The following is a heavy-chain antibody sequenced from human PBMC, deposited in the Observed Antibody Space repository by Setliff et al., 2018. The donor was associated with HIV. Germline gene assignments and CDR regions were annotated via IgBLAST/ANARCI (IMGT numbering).Heavy chain of an antibody. CDR3: VRHRSAVAGTRIGYCYYMDV. Sequence: PGESLKISCQGSASRLSSYWIGWVRQMPGKGLEYVGIIYLGDSDTTYSPSFQGQVTISADKSITTAYLQWSSLKASDTAIYYCVRHRSAVAGTRIGYCYYMDVWGKGTTVTVS. D-gene: IGHD6-19*01. CDR2: IYLGDSDT. V-gene: IGHV5-51*01. CDR1: ASRLSSYW. J-gene: IGHJ6*03.